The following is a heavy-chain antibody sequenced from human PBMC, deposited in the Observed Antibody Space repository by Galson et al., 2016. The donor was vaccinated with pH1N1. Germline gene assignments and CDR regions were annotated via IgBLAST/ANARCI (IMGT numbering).Heavy chain of an antibody. Sequence: SVKVSCKASGYTFTSYYMHWVRQAPGQGLEWMGIINPSGGRTSYAQKFQGRVTMTRDTSTSTVYMELSSLRSEDTAVDYCARALHLVDAPNRPYNWFDPWGQGTLVTVSS. CDR1: GYTFTSYY. CDR3: ARALHLVDAPNRPYNWFDP. V-gene: IGHV1-46*03. J-gene: IGHJ5*02. D-gene: IGHD2-21*01. CDR2: INPSGGRT.